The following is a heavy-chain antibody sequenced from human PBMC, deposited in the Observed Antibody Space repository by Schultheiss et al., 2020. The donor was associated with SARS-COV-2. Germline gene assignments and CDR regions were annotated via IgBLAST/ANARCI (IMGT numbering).Heavy chain of an antibody. CDR3: AHAFCDSSGYYYMFDY. J-gene: IGHJ4*02. CDR2: IYWDDDK. CDR1: GFSLSTSGMC. D-gene: IGHD3-22*01. V-gene: IGHV2-5*08. Sequence: SGPTLVKPTPTVTLTCTFSGFSLSTSGMCVSWIRQPPGKALEWLALIYWDDDKRYSPSLKSRLTITKDTSKNQVVLTMTNIDPVDTATYYCAHAFCDSSGYYYMFDYWGQGTLVTVSS.